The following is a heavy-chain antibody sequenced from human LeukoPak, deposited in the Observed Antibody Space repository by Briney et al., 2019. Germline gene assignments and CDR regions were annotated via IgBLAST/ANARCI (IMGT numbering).Heavy chain of an antibody. CDR2: ISSSSSYI. CDR1: GFTFSSYS. D-gene: IGHD3-9*01. CDR3: ARGSLTGYYGPFDY. Sequence: GGSLRLSCAASGFTFSSYSMNWVRQAPGKGLDWVSSISSSSSYIYYADSVKGRFTISRDNAKNSLYLQMNSLRAEDTAVYYCARGSLTGYYGPFDYWGQGTLVTVSS. J-gene: IGHJ4*02. V-gene: IGHV3-21*01.